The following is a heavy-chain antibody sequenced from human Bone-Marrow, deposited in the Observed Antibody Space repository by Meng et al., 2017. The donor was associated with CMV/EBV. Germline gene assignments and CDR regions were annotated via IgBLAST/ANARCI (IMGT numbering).Heavy chain of an antibody. CDR3: ARGRPFDY. V-gene: IGHV4-39*07. CDR2: VDDSGTT. J-gene: IGHJ4*02. CDR1: GGSISTNTFF. Sequence: SETLSLTCIVSGGSISTNTFFWGWIRQPPGKGLEWIGSVDDSGTTYYNPSLRSRVTISGDTSKDQFSLNLNSVTAADTAVYYCARGRPFDYWGQGTLVTVSS.